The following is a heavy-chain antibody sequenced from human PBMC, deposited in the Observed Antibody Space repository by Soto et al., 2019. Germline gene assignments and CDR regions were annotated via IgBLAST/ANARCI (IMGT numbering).Heavy chain of an antibody. J-gene: IGHJ4*02. D-gene: IGHD3-16*02. Sequence: QVQLVESGGGVVQPGRSLRLSCAASGFTFSSYAMHWVRQAPGKGLEWVAVISYDGSDKYYADSVKGRFTISRDNSKNTRKRQMNSRRAEDTAVYYCANALGELSPESCDYWGQGTLITVSS. V-gene: IGHV3-30*18. CDR2: ISYDGSDK. CDR3: ANALGELSPESCDY. CDR1: GFTFSSYA.